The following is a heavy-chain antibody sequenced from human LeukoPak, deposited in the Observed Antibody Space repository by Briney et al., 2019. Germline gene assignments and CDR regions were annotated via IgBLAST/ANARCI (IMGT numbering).Heavy chain of an antibody. CDR1: GYTFTDYV. Sequence: ASVAVSRTTSGYTFTDYVMYWVRQAPGQGLEWMGWIKLNSGATMYAQKFQGRVTMTRITSISTSYLEVSRLRSDDTAVYYCARDLSTTSNWEFDYWGQGTLVTVSS. J-gene: IGHJ4*02. CDR2: IKLNSGAT. V-gene: IGHV1-2*02. D-gene: IGHD1-14*01. CDR3: ARDLSTTSNWEFDY.